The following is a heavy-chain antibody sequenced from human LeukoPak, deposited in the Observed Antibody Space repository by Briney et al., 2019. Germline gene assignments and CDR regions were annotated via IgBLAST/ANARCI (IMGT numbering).Heavy chain of an antibody. Sequence: GGSLLLSCAASGFTFNNYAMNWVRQAPGKGLEWVSTISGSGGSTFYADSVKGRFTISRDNSKNTLYLQMNSLRAEDTALYHCATDATGTTVRYDAFDIWGQGTMVTVSS. V-gene: IGHV3-23*01. CDR2: ISGSGGST. CDR3: ATDATGTTVRYDAFDI. J-gene: IGHJ3*02. CDR1: GFTFNNYA. D-gene: IGHD1-1*01.